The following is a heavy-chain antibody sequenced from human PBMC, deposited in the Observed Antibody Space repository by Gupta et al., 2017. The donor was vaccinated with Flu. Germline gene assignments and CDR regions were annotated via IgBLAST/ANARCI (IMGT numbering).Heavy chain of an antibody. D-gene: IGHD6-13*01. CDR3: VKDEKPEHSWLIEY. CDR2: IYAAGTT. J-gene: IGHJ4*02. CDR1: GFTLDDYT. V-gene: IGHV3-23*01. Sequence: EVQLLESGGGLVHPGGSLRLSCVASGFTLDDYTVSWVRKEPGKGLEWLSSIYAAGTTFYTDSVKGRFTISRDNSQNTLYLQMNSLRVEDTAVYYCVKDEKPEHSWLIEYWGQG.